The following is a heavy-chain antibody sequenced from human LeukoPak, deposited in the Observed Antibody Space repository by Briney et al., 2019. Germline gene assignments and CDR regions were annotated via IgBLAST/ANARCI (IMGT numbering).Heavy chain of an antibody. D-gene: IGHD2-15*01. CDR1: GYTFTVYY. CDR2: INPNSGGA. V-gene: IGHV1-2*02. J-gene: IGHJ3*02. CDR3: AREGRGWAFDI. Sequence: ASVTVSCKASGYTFTVYYIHWVRQAPGQGLEWMGCINPNSGGANYSQKFQGRVTMTRDTTISTAYMELSRLRSDDTAVYYCAREGRGWAFDIWGQGTMVTVSS.